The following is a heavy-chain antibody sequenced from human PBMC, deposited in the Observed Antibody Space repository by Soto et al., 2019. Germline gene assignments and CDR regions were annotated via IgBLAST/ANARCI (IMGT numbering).Heavy chain of an antibody. D-gene: IGHD5-18*01. CDR2: ISAYNGNT. Sequence: ASVKVSCKASGGTFSSYAISWVRQAPGQGLEWMGWISAYNGNTNYAQKLQGRVTMTTDTSTSTAYMELRSLRSDDTAVYYCAREGVSSSSYGLNYYYYGMDVWGQGTTVTVSS. J-gene: IGHJ6*02. CDR1: GGTFSSYA. CDR3: AREGVSSSSYGLNYYYYGMDV. V-gene: IGHV1-18*01.